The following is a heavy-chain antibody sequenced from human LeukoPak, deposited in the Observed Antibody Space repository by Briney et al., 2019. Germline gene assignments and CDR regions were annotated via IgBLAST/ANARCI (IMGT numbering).Heavy chain of an antibody. CDR1: GGSISSGGYY. D-gene: IGHD5-12*01. CDR2: IYYSGST. CDR3: ARERGSGYEYYYYGMDV. Sequence: PSETLSLTCTVSGGSISSGGYYWSWIRQHPGKGLEWIGYIYYSGSTYYNPSLKSRVTISVDTSKNQFSLKLSSVTAADTAVYYCARERGSGYEYYYYGMDVWGQGTTVTVSS. V-gene: IGHV4-31*03. J-gene: IGHJ6*02.